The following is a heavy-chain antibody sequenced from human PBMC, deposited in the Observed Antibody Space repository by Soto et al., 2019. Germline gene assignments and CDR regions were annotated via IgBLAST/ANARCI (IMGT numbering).Heavy chain of an antibody. J-gene: IGHJ6*02. D-gene: IGHD3-16*01. V-gene: IGHV3-33*01. CDR3: ASENILPTEYGPYYHYYGMDV. CDR1: GMTFSKYG. CDR2: IWNDGIMK. Sequence: GGYLRPSCAATGMTFSKYGMHWVRKAPRKVLQRVPVIWNDGIMKDFAADMKVRFTVCRENSKKTLYLDILSPSAEYTAVYYCASENILPTEYGPYYHYYGMDVWGQGTMVTV.